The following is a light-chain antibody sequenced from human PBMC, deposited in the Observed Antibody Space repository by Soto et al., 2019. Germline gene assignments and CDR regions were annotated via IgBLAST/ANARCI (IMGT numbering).Light chain of an antibody. CDR1: QSISSW. J-gene: IGKJ1*01. Sequence: DIQMTQSPSTLSASVGDRVTITCRASQSISSWFAWYQQKPVKAPKRLIYKSPSLERGVPSTLSASGSGTEITLTISSLQLDDFATYYCQEFNNYPWTFGHGTRVESK. CDR2: KSP. V-gene: IGKV1-5*03. CDR3: QEFNNYPWT.